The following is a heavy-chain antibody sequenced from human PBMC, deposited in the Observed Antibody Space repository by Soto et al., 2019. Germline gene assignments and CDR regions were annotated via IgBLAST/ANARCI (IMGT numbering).Heavy chain of an antibody. CDR3: ARPFRYYYERGGQSAWFDP. V-gene: IGHV1-69*13. CDR1: GGTFSSYA. J-gene: IGHJ5*02. CDR2: IIPIFGTA. D-gene: IGHD3-22*01. Sequence: RASVKVSCKASGGTFSSYAISWVRQAPGQGLEWMGGIIPIFGTANYTQKFQGRVTITADESTSTAYMDLSSLSSDDTAVYYCARPFRYYYERGGQSAWFDPWGQGTLVTVSS.